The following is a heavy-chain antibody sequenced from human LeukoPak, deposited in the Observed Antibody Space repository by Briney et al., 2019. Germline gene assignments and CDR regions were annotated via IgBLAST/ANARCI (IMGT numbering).Heavy chain of an antibody. CDR1: GFTFSSYS. V-gene: IGHV3-23*01. CDR2: ISGSGGST. Sequence: GGSLRLSCAASGFTFSSYSMNWVRQAPGKGLEWVSAISGSGGSTYYADSVKGRFTISRDNSKNTLYLQMNSLRAEDTAVYYCAKEGGSYYYGSGSHVTDDYWGQGTLVTVSS. D-gene: IGHD3-10*01. J-gene: IGHJ4*02. CDR3: AKEGGSYYYGSGSHVTDDY.